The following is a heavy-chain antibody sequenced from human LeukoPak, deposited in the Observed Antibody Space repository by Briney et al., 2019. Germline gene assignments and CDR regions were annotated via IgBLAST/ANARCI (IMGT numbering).Heavy chain of an antibody. V-gene: IGHV3-7*05. CDR3: AKDGDSSGWPYENWFDP. CDR1: GLNFRSFW. D-gene: IGHD6-19*01. J-gene: IGHJ5*02. CDR2: IKQDETEK. Sequence: GGSLRLSCAVSGLNFRSFWMSWVRQAPGKGLEWVANIKQDETEKFYVDSVKGRFTISRDDSKNTLYLQMNSLRAEDTAVYYCAKDGDSSGWPYENWFDPWGQGTLVTVSS.